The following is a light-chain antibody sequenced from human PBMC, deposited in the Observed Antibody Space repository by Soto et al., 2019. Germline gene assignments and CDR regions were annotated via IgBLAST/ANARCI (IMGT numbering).Light chain of an antibody. Sequence: QSVLTQPASVSGSPGQSITISCTGTSSDVGGYNYVSWYQQHPGKAPKLMIYDVSNRPSGVSNRFSGSKSGNTASLTISGLQAEDEADYYCSSYKSSSTLDLVFGGGTKLTVL. CDR3: SSYKSSSTLDLV. CDR1: SSDVGGYNY. J-gene: IGLJ2*01. CDR2: DVS. V-gene: IGLV2-14*01.